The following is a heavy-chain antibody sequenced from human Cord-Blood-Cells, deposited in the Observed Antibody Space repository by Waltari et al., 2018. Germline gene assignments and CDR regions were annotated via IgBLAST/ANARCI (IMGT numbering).Heavy chain of an antibody. CDR2: IYYSGST. CDR3: ARQGVATTDYYYYGMDV. J-gene: IGHJ6*02. Sequence: QLQLQESGPGLVKPSETLSLTCTVSGGSISRSSYYWGWIRQPPGQGLEWIGSIYYSGSTYYNPSLKSRVTISVDTSKNQFFLKLSSVTAADTAVYYCARQGVATTDYYYYGMDVWGQGTTVTVSS. D-gene: IGHD5-12*01. CDR1: GGSISRSSYY. V-gene: IGHV4-39*01.